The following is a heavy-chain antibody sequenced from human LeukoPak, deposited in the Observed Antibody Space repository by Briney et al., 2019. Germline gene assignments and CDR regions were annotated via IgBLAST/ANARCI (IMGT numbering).Heavy chain of an antibody. Sequence: PSGTLSLTCAVSGGSVSSSHWWSWVRQPPGKGLEWIGEIYHSGSTNYNPSLKSRVTISVDTSKNQFSLKLSSVTAADTAVYYCARYSYSAHAFDIWGQGTMVTVSS. D-gene: IGHD5-12*01. CDR1: GGSVSSSHW. CDR2: IYHSGST. CDR3: ARYSYSAHAFDI. V-gene: IGHV4-4*02. J-gene: IGHJ3*02.